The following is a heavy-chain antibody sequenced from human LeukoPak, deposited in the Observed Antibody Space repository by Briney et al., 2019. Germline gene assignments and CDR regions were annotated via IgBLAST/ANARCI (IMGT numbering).Heavy chain of an antibody. V-gene: IGHV1-8*03. CDR3: TRDIGTMVRGVP. CDR2: MNPNSGNT. Sequence: ASVKVSCKASGYTFTSYDINWVRQATGQGLEWMGWMNPNSGNTGYAQKFQGRVTITRNTSISTAYMELSSLRSEDTAAYYCTRDIGTMVRGVPWGQGTLVTVSS. D-gene: IGHD3-10*01. CDR1: GYTFTSYD. J-gene: IGHJ5*02.